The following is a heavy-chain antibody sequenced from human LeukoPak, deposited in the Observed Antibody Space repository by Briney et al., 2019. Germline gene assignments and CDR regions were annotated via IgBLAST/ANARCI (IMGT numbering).Heavy chain of an antibody. J-gene: IGHJ4*02. Sequence: SETLSLTCTVSGGSISSYYWSWIRQPPGKGLEWIGYIYYSGSTNYNPSLKSRVTISVDTSKNQFSLKLSSVTAADTAVYYCARSYYDSSGYLFSNWGQGTLVTVSS. CDR1: GGSISSYY. D-gene: IGHD3-22*01. CDR3: ARSYYDSSGYLFSN. V-gene: IGHV4-59*12. CDR2: IYYSGST.